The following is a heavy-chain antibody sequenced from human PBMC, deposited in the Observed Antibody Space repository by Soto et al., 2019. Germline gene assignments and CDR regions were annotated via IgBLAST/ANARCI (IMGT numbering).Heavy chain of an antibody. D-gene: IGHD3-22*01. CDR2: IYYSGST. J-gene: IGHJ3*02. CDR1: GGSVSIGSYY. V-gene: IGHV4-61*01. CDR3: AGDGDYYDSSGYHDAFDI. Sequence: SEALSVTCTVSGGSVSIGSYYWSCIRQPPGKGLEWIGYIYYSGSTNYNPSLKSRVTISVDTSKNQFSLKLSSVTAADTAVYYCAGDGDYYDSSGYHDAFDIWGQGTMVTVSS.